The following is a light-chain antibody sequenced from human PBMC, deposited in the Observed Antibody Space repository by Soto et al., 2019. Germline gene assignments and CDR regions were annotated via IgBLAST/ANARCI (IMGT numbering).Light chain of an antibody. J-gene: IGKJ1*01. CDR3: QQYGSSPRT. CDR2: GAS. CDR1: QSVSSNF. Sequence: EIVLTQSPGTLSLSPGERATLSCRASQSVSSNFLAWYQQKPGQAPRLLISGASNRATGIPDRFSGSGSGTDFTLTISRLEPEDFAMYYCQQYGSSPRTFGQGTKVEIK. V-gene: IGKV3-20*01.